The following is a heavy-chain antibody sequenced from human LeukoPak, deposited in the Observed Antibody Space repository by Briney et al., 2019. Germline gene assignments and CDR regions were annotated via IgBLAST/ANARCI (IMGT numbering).Heavy chain of an antibody. CDR2: IIPIFGTA. CDR3: ASSYDSSGYYYL. D-gene: IGHD3-22*01. Sequence: SVKVSCTASGGTFSSYAISWVRQAPGQGLEWVGGIIPIFGTANYAQKFQGRVTITADKSTSTAYMELSSLRSEDTAVYYCASSYDSSGYYYLWGQGTLVTVSS. CDR1: GGTFSSYA. V-gene: IGHV1-69*06. J-gene: IGHJ4*02.